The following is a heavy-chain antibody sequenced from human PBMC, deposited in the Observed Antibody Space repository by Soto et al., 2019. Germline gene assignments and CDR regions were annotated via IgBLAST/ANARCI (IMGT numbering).Heavy chain of an antibody. CDR3: ARVGRGDLGYCISASCNNLDDS. J-gene: IGHJ4*02. CDR2: IYHSGST. D-gene: IGHD2-2*01. CDR1: GGSISTNNW. V-gene: IGHV4-4*02. Sequence: PSETLSLTCAVSGGSISTNNWWSWVRQPPGKGLEWIGEIYHSGSTSYNPSLKSRVTISLDKSKNHFSLKLTSVTAADTAVYYCARVGRGDLGYCISASCNNLDDSGGQGTLVTVAS.